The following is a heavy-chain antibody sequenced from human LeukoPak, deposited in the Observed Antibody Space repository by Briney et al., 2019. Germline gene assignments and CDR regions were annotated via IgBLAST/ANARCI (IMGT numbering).Heavy chain of an antibody. D-gene: IGHD5/OR15-5a*01. V-gene: IGHV4-4*07. J-gene: IGHJ4*02. CDR1: GGSISNYY. CDR2: ISTSGST. CDR3: ARVALSGLYYFDN. Sequence: SETLSLTCTVSGGSISNYYWSWIRQPAGKGLEWIGRISTSGSTNYNPSLKSRVIISVDKSRNQFSLKLSSVTAADTAVYYCARVALSGLYYFDNWGQGTLVTVSS.